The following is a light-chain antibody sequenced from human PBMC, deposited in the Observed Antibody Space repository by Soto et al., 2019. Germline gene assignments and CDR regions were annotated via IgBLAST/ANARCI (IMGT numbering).Light chain of an antibody. V-gene: IGLV2-8*01. Sequence: QSALTQPPSASGSPGQSVTISCTGTSSDVGNYIYVSWYQQHPGKAPKLIIYEVIKRPSGVPDRFSGSKSGNTASLTVSGLQAEDEADYYCTSYAGSSNWVFGGGTKLTVL. CDR1: SSDVGNYIY. J-gene: IGLJ3*02. CDR2: EVI. CDR3: TSYAGSSNWV.